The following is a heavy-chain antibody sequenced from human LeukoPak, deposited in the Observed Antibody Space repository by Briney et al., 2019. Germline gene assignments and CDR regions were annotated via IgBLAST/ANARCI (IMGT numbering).Heavy chain of an antibody. J-gene: IGHJ4*02. Sequence: SETLSLTCTVSGGSISSYFWSWVRQSPGKGLAWIGYMSYTGGTNYNPSLTSRVTISVDTSKNQFSLRLSSVTAADTAVYYCARRIGVAGREYFDYWGQGILVTVST. V-gene: IGHV4-59*08. CDR2: MSYTGGT. CDR1: GGSISSYF. CDR3: ARRIGVAGREYFDY. D-gene: IGHD6-19*01.